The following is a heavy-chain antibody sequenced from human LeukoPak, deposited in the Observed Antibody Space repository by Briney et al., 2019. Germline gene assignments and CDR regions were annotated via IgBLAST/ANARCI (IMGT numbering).Heavy chain of an antibody. CDR2: IYYSGST. CDR1: GGSISSSSYY. Sequence: SETLSLTCTVSGGSISSSSYYWGWIRQPPGKGLEWIGSIYYSGSTYYNPSLKSRVTISVDTSKNQFSLKLSSVTAADTAVYYCARTHYDYVWGSYRQELLNWFDLWGQGTLVTVSS. D-gene: IGHD3-16*02. J-gene: IGHJ5*02. CDR3: ARTHYDYVWGSYRQELLNWFDL. V-gene: IGHV4-39*01.